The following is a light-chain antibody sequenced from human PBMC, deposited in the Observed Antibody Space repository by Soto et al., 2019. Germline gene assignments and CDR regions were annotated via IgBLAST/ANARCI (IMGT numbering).Light chain of an antibody. V-gene: IGLV2-14*01. CDR1: SSDVGGYNY. Sequence: QSVLTPPASVSGSPGQSITIYCTGTSSDVGGYNYVSWYQQHPGKAPKLMVYEVSNRPSGVSNRFSGFKSGNTASLTISGLQTEDEADYYCSSYTRSATWVFGGGTQLTVL. J-gene: IGLJ3*02. CDR2: EVS. CDR3: SSYTRSATWV.